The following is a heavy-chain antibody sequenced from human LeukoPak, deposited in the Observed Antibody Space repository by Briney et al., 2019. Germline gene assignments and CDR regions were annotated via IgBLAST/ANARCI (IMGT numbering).Heavy chain of an antibody. D-gene: IGHD6-19*01. CDR1: GGSISSYY. CDR2: IYYSGST. J-gene: IGHJ3*02. V-gene: IGHV4-59*08. Sequence: PSETLSLTCTVSGGSISSYYWSWIRQPPGKGLEWIGYIYYSGSTNYNPSLKSRVTISVDTSKNQFSLKLSSVTAADTAVYYCARKEGYSSGWEEFDAFDIWGQGTMVTVSS. CDR3: ARKEGYSSGWEEFDAFDI.